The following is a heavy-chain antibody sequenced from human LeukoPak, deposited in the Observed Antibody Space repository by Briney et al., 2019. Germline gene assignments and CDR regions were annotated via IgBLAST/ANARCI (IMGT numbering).Heavy chain of an antibody. D-gene: IGHD3-22*01. CDR2: IYHSGST. Sequence: PSETLSLTCTVSGYSISSGYYWGWIRQPPGKGLEWIGSIYHSGSTYYNPSLKSRVTISVDTSKNQCSLKLSSVTAADTAVYYCARDPGSTMIVGNNWFDPWGQGTLVTVSS. J-gene: IGHJ5*02. CDR1: GYSISSGYY. CDR3: ARDPGSTMIVGNNWFDP. V-gene: IGHV4-38-2*02.